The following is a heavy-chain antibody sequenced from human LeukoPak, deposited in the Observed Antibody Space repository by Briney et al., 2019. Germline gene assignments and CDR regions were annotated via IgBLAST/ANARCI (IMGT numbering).Heavy chain of an antibody. CDR2: IIPIFGTA. CDR3: ARDKGDGIAARRGYFDY. D-gene: IGHD6-6*01. V-gene: IGHV1-69*13. J-gene: IGHJ4*02. CDR1: GGTFSSYA. Sequence: ASVKVSCKASGGTFSSYAISWVRQAPGQGLEWMGGIIPIFGTANYAQKFQGRVTITADESTSTAYMELSSLRSEDAAVYYCARDKGDGIAARRGYFDYWGQGTLVTVSS.